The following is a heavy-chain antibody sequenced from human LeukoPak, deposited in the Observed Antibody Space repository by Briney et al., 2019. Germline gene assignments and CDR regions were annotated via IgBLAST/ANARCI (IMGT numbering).Heavy chain of an antibody. Sequence: GGSLRLSCALSGITLSNYGMSWVRQAPGKGLEWVAGISDSGGRTNYADSVKGRFTISRDNPKNTLYLQMNSLRAEDTAVYFCAKRGVVIRVILVGFHKEAYYFDSWGQGALVTVSS. D-gene: IGHD3-22*01. J-gene: IGHJ4*02. CDR3: AKRGVVIRVILVGFHKEAYYFDS. V-gene: IGHV3-23*01. CDR2: ISDSGGRT. CDR1: GITLSNYG.